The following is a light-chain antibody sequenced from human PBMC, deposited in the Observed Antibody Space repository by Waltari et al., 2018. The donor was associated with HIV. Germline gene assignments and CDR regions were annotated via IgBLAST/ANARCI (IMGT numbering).Light chain of an antibody. CDR2: RNF. J-gene: IGLJ2*01. CDR3: QSYDTILSGPVVV. CDR1: RSDIGTNY. Sequence: QSVLTQPPSTSGTPGQTVTISCSGTRSDIGTNYVYWYQQVPGTAPKLLIYRNFQRPSGVPARFSGSKSGTSASLAISGLQAEDEADYYCQSYDTILSGPVVVFGGGTKLTVL. V-gene: IGLV1-47*01.